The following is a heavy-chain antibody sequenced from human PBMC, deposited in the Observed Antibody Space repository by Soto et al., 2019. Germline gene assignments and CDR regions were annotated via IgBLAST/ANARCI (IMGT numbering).Heavy chain of an antibody. V-gene: IGHV1-69*06. CDR2: IIPIFGTA. J-gene: IGHJ2*01. CDR3: ARDRTPECGTLYCYFDL. Sequence: QVQLVQSGAEVKKPGSSVKVSCKASGGTFSSYAISWVRQAPGQGLEWMGGIIPIFGTANYAQKFQGRVTITADKSTSTAYMELSSLRSEDTAVYYCARDRTPECGTLYCYFDLWGRGTLVTVSS. D-gene: IGHD1-26*01. CDR1: GGTFSSYA.